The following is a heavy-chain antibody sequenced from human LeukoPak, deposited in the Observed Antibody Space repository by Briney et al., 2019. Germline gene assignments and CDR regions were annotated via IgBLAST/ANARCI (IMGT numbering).Heavy chain of an antibody. CDR1: GFTFSSYG. D-gene: IGHD3-10*01. V-gene: IGHV3-30*02. Sequence: PGGSLRLSCAASGFTFSSYGMHWVRQAPGKGLEWVAFIRYDGSNKYYADSVKGRFTISRDNSKNTLYLQMNSLRAEDTAVYYCAKDQGYYYGSGSYYNPFDYWGQGTLVTVSS. J-gene: IGHJ4*02. CDR3: AKDQGYYYGSGSYYNPFDY. CDR2: IRYDGSNK.